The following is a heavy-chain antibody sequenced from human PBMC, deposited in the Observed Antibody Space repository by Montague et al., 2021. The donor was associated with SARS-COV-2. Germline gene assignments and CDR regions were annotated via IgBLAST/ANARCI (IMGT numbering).Heavy chain of an antibody. Sequence: SETLSLTCAVYGESFSGYYWTWIRQSPGRGLEWIAEINDGGTTNYNWSLKSRVTISVDTSKNKFSLKLNSVTVADTAGYYCARGDPQIRTLFGFRGKSANDYWGQGTLVTVSS. D-gene: IGHD4-23*01. J-gene: IGHJ4*02. CDR1: GESFSGYY. CDR3: ARGDPQIRTLFGFRGKSANDY. V-gene: IGHV4-34*01. CDR2: INDGGTT.